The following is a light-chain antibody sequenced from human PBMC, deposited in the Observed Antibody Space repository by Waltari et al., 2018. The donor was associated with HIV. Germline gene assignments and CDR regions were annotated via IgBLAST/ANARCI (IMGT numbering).Light chain of an antibody. J-gene: IGLJ3*02. CDR3: ATRDGSLKV. CDR1: SSNIGSNY. V-gene: IGLV1-47*01. CDR2: RNN. Sequence: QSVLTQPPSASGTPGQGVTISCVGDSSNIGSNYVYWYQQLPGTAPKVLIYRNNQRPSGVPDRFSGSTAGAAASLTISGLRSADEAVYFCATRDGSLKVFGGGTKLTVL.